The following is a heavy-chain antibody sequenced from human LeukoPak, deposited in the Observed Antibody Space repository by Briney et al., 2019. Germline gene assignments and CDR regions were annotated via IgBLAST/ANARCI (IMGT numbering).Heavy chain of an antibody. J-gene: IGHJ4*02. CDR1: GGSLSGYY. V-gene: IGHV4-34*01. CDR3: ASLEYFDSSGSLTY. D-gene: IGHD3-22*01. CDR2: INHSGST. Sequence: SETLSLTCAVYGGSLSGYYWSWIRQPPGKGLEWIGEINHSGSTNYNPSLKSRVTISVDTSRNQFSLKLSSVTAADTAVYYCASLEYFDSSGSLTYWGQGTLVTVSS.